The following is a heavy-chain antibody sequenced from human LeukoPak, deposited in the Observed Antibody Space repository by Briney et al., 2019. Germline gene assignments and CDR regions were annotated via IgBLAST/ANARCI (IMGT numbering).Heavy chain of an antibody. CDR3: ARDQGTEYSSSWDYYYYGMDV. Sequence: GASVKVSCKASGYTFTSYGINWVRQAPGQGLEWMGWISAYNGNTNYVQKLQGRVTMTTDTSTSTAYMELRSLRSDDTAVYYCARDQGTEYSSSWDYYYYGMDVWGQGTVVTVSS. J-gene: IGHJ6*02. D-gene: IGHD6-13*01. CDR2: ISAYNGNT. V-gene: IGHV1-18*01. CDR1: GYTFTSYG.